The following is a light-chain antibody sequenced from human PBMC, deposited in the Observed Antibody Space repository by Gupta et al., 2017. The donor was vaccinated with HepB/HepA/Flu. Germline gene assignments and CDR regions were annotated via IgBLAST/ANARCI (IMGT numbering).Light chain of an antibody. CDR2: DNT. V-gene: IGLV1-40*01. CDR3: QSFDSSLSGHIV. CDR1: SSNIGAGYD. J-gene: IGLJ2*01. Sequence: QSMLTQPTSVSGAPGQRVTISCTGSSSNIGAGYDVHWYQQLPGKAPKLLIFDNTNRPSGVPDRFSGSKSGTSASLAITWLRAEDEADYYCQSFDSSLSGHIVFGGGTKLTVL.